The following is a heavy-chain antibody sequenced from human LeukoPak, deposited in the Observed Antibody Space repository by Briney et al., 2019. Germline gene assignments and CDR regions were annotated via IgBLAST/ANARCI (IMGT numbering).Heavy chain of an antibody. J-gene: IGHJ4*02. D-gene: IGHD6-19*01. CDR1: GVTISGDS. CDR2: ISSGGETI. V-gene: IGHV3-48*01. Sequence: GGSLRLSCIASGVTISGDSMNWVRQAPGMGLEWLSYISSGGETIYYADSVKGRVTIFRDNAKNSLYLQMNSLRVEDTAIYYCARCSGWAFKNWGQGTLVTVSS. CDR3: ARCSGWAFKN.